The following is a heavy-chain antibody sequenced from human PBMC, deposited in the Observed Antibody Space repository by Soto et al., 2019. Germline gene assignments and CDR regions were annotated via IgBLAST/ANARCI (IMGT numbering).Heavy chain of an antibody. CDR2: IDHSGSA. Sequence: QVQLQESGPGLVKPSQTLSLTCTVSAGSIRSGDYYWTWIRQPPGKGLEWIGYIDHSGSAYYNPSLKSGATISIHTSSNQSSLKMTSVTAADTAVYYCAGELGTSYFVHWGQGTLVTVSS. CDR3: AGELGTSYFVH. J-gene: IGHJ4*02. D-gene: IGHD7-27*01. CDR1: AGSIRSGDYY. V-gene: IGHV4-30-4*01.